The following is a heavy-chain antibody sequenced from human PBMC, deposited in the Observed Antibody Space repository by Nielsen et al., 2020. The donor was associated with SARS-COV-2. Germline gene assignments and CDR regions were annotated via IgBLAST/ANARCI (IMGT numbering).Heavy chain of an antibody. CDR2: ISSSSSYI. D-gene: IGHD4-17*01. Sequence: GESLKISCAASGFTFSSYSMNWVRQAPGKGLEWVSSISSSSSYIYYADSVKGRFTISRDNAKNSLYLQMNSLRAEDTALYYCAKDINYGDHNGGFDYWGQGTLVTVSS. J-gene: IGHJ4*02. CDR3: AKDINYGDHNGGFDY. V-gene: IGHV3-21*04. CDR1: GFTFSSYS.